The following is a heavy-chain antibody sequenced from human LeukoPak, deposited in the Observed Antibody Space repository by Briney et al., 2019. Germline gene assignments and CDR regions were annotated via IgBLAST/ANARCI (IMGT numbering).Heavy chain of an antibody. CDR3: AKDSLVVAPVYYYGMDV. V-gene: IGHV3-23*01. Sequence: RGSLRLSCAASGFTFSSYAMSWVRQAPGKGLEWVSAISGSGGSTYYADSVKGRFTISRDNSKNTLYLQMNSLRAEDTAVYYCAKDSLVVAPVYYYGMDVWGQGTTVTVSS. CDR2: ISGSGGST. D-gene: IGHD3-22*01. J-gene: IGHJ6*02. CDR1: GFTFSSYA.